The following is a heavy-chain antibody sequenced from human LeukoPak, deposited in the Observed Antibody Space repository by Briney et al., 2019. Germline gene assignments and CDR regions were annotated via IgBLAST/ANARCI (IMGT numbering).Heavy chain of an antibody. CDR1: GYTFTSYY. CDR3: ARVSGSLGFDY. Sequence: GASVKVSCKASGYTFTSYYMHWVRQAPGQGLEWMGIINPSGGSTSYAQKSQGRVTMTRDTSTSTVYMELSSLRSEDTAVYYCARVSGSLGFDYWGQGTLVTVSS. D-gene: IGHD1-26*01. J-gene: IGHJ4*02. CDR2: INPSGGST. V-gene: IGHV1-46*01.